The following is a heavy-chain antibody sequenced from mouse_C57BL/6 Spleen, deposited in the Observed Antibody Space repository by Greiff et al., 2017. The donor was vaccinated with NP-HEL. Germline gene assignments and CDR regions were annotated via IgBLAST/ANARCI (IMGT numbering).Heavy chain of an antibody. D-gene: IGHD4-1*01. J-gene: IGHJ2*01. CDR2: IDPEDGET. CDR3: ARSGANWDFDY. Sequence: VQLKQSGAELVKPGASVKLSCTASGFNIKDYYMHWVKQRTEQGLEWIGRIDPEDGETKSAPKFQGKATITADTSSNTAYLQLSSLTSEDTAVYYWARSGANWDFDYWGQGTTLTVSS. V-gene: IGHV14-2*01. CDR1: GFNIKDYY.